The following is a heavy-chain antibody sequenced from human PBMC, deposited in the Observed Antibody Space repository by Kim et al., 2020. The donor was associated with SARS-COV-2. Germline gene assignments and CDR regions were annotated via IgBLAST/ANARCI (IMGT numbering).Heavy chain of an antibody. CDR2: IIPIFGTA. Sequence: SVKVSCKASGGTFSSYAISWVRQAPGQGLEWMGGIIPIFGTANYAQKFQGRVTITADESTSTAYMELSSLRSEDTTVYYCATRGGLLLEDAEADYWGQGTLVTVSS. D-gene: IGHD2-15*01. CDR3: ATRGGLLLEDAEADY. J-gene: IGHJ4*02. CDR1: GGTFSSYA. V-gene: IGHV1-69*13.